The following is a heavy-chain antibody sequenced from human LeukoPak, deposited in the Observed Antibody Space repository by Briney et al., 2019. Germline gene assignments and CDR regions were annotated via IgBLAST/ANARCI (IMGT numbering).Heavy chain of an antibody. J-gene: IGHJ5*02. D-gene: IGHD6-19*01. CDR2: INPSGGST. V-gene: IGHV1-46*01. CDR1: GYNFTSYY. CDR3: VHSSGWWFDP. Sequence: ASVNVSCKASGYNFTSYYMHWVRQAPGQGVEWMGIINPSGGSTSYAQKFQGRVTMTRDMSTSTVYMELSSLRSEDTAVYYCVHSSGWWFDPWGQGTLVTVSS.